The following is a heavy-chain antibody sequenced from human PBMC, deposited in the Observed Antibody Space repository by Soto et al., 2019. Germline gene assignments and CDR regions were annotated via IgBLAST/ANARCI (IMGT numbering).Heavy chain of an antibody. V-gene: IGHV4-59*01. CDR3: ARGTRALITSFFAY. J-gene: IGHJ4*02. CDR1: GDAISNYY. CDR2: VHESGST. Sequence: LPETLSLTCTVSGDAISNYYWSWIRQTPGRGLEWIGCVHESGSTDYNPSLKGRVTISLHTSKSQFSLSLRSATAADTATYYCARGTRALITSFFAYWGQGSPVTVSS. D-gene: IGHD1-20*01.